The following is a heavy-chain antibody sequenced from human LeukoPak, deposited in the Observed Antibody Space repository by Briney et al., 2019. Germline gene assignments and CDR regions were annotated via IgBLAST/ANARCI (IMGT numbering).Heavy chain of an antibody. CDR3: ARGQVVTVIIDY. CDR2: IYYSGST. CDR1: GGSISSYY. J-gene: IGHJ4*02. Sequence: SETLSLTCTVSGGSISSYYWSWIRQPPGKGLEWIGYIYYSGSTNYNPSLKSRVTISVDTSKNQFSLKLSSVTAADTAVYYCARGQVVTVIIDYWGQGTLVTVSS. V-gene: IGHV4-59*01. D-gene: IGHD2-21*02.